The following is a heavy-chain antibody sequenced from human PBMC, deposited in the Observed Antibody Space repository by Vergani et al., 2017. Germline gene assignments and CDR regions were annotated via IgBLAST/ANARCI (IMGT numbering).Heavy chain of an antibody. D-gene: IGHD2-15*01. Sequence: QVQLQESGPGLVKPSQTLSLTCTVSGGSISSGSYYWSWIRQPAGKGLEWIGRIYTSGSTNYNPSLKSRVTISVDTSKNQFSLKLSSVTAADTAVYYCARDTPPGYCSGGSCAYYYYMDVWGKGTTVTVSS. J-gene: IGHJ6*03. V-gene: IGHV4-61*02. CDR2: IYTSGST. CDR3: ARDTPPGYCSGGSCAYYYYMDV. CDR1: GGSISSGSYY.